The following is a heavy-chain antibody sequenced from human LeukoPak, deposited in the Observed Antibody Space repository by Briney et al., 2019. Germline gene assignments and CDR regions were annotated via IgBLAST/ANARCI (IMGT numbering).Heavy chain of an antibody. V-gene: IGHV3-53*01. CDR2: IYTGGST. CDR1: GFAVSTNF. J-gene: IGHJ3*02. CDR3: ARVHDFWSGSRRDDALDI. Sequence: GGSLRLSCAVSGFAVSTNFMSLVRQAPGKGLECVSLIYTGGSTYSADSVKGRFTISRDNSKNTLYLQMNSLRAEDTAVYYCARVHDFWSGSRRDDALDIWGQGTLVTVSS. D-gene: IGHD3-3*01.